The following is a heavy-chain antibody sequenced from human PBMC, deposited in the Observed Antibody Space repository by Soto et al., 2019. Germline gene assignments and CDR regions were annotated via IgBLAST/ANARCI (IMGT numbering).Heavy chain of an antibody. Sequence: PSETLSLTCTVSGGSISSGGYYWSWIRQHPGKGLEWIGYIYYSGSTYYNPSLKSRVTISVDTSKNQFSLKLSSVTAADTAVYYCARTHWKNWFDPWGQGTLVTVSS. CDR2: IYYSGST. J-gene: IGHJ5*02. CDR3: ARTHWKNWFDP. V-gene: IGHV4-31*03. D-gene: IGHD1-1*01. CDR1: GGSISSGGYY.